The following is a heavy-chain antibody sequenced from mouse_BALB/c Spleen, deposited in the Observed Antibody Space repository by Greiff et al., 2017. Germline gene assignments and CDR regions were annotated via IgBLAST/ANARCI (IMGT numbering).Heavy chain of an antibody. D-gene: IGHD2-1*01. CDR3: ARCDGNYAFYAMDY. Sequence: VQLKQSGAELVKPGASVKLSCTASGFNIKDTYMHWVKQRPEQGLEWIGRIDPANGNTKYDPKFQGKATITADTSSNTAYLQLSSLTSEDTAVYYCARCDGNYAFYAMDYWGQGTSVTVSS. J-gene: IGHJ4*01. CDR1: GFNIKDTY. CDR2: IDPANGNT. V-gene: IGHV14-3*02.